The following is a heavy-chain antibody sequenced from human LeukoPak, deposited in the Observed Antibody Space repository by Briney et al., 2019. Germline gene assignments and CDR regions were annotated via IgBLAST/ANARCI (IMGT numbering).Heavy chain of an antibody. V-gene: IGHV1-69*04. Sequence: SVKVSCKASGGTFSSYAISWVRQAPGQGLEWMGRIIPILGIANYAQKFQGRVTITADKSTSTAYMELSSLRSEDTAVYYCAHYMVRGVIGVWFDPWGQGTPVTVSS. CDR1: GGTFSSYA. CDR3: AHYMVRGVIGVWFDP. D-gene: IGHD3-10*01. J-gene: IGHJ5*02. CDR2: IIPILGIA.